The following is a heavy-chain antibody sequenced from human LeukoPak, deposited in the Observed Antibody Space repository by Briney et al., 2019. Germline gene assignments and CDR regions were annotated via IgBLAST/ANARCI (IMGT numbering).Heavy chain of an antibody. J-gene: IGHJ6*02. CDR2: ISWNSGSI. CDR1: GFTFDDYA. V-gene: IGHV3-9*01. Sequence: GGSLRLSCAASGFTFDDYAMHWVRQAPGKGLEWVSGISWNSGSIGYADSVKGRFTISRDNAKNSLYLQMNSLRAEDTALYYCAKDTPYDSSDRLPFYGMDVWGQGTTVTVSS. CDR3: AKDTPYDSSDRLPFYGMDV. D-gene: IGHD3-22*01.